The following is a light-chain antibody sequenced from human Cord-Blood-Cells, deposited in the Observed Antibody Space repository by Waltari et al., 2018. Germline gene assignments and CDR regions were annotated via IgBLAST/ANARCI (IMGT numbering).Light chain of an antibody. V-gene: IGLV2-23*01. CDR1: SSXXGSYXX. J-gene: IGLJ3*02. Sequence: QSALTQPASVSGSPGQSITISCTGTSSXXGSYXXXSLYQQHPGKAPKLMIYEGSKRPSGVSNRFSGSKSGNTASLTISGLQAEDEADYYCCSYAGSSWVFGGGTKLTVL. CDR3: CSYAGSSWV. CDR2: EGS.